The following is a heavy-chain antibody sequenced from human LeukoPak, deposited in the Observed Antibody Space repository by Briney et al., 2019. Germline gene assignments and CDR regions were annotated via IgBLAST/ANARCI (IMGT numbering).Heavy chain of an antibody. CDR3: ARGPYGSGSYYLFDY. V-gene: IGHV4-4*07. CDR1: GGSISSYY. Sequence: SETLSLTCTVSGGSISSYYWSWIRQPAGKGLEWIGRIYTSGSTNYNPSLKSRVTMSVDTSKNQFSLKLSYVTAADTAVYYCARGPYGSGSYYLFDYWGQGTLVTVSS. CDR2: IYTSGST. J-gene: IGHJ4*02. D-gene: IGHD3-10*01.